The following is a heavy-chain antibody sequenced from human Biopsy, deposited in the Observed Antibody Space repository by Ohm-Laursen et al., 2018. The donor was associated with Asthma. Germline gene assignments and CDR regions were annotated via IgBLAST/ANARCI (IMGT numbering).Heavy chain of an antibody. Sequence: LSPPCTVSFGPLTRGGFYWSWGRHPPGKGLGGVGVFFYSGSTYYNPSLKSRVSISIDTSKNQFSLKLSSVTAADTAVYYCARAQDYYDSRGYYRSFDYWGQGTLVTVSS. J-gene: IGHJ4*02. CDR3: ARAQDYYDSRGYYRSFDY. CDR2: FFYSGST. D-gene: IGHD3-22*01. V-gene: IGHV4-31*03. CDR1: FGPLTRGGFY.